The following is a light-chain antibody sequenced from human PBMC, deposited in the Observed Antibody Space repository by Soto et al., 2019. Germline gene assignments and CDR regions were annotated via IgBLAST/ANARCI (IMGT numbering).Light chain of an antibody. CDR2: GAS. J-gene: IGKJ1*01. Sequence: EIVMTQSPATLSVSPGQRATLSCRASQGVSSNLAWYQQKPGQAPRLLIYGASNRATGIPARFSGSGSGTDFTLSISRLEPEDFAVYYCQQYGGSTRTFGQGTKVDIK. V-gene: IGKV3-20*01. CDR3: QQYGGSTRT. CDR1: QGVSSN.